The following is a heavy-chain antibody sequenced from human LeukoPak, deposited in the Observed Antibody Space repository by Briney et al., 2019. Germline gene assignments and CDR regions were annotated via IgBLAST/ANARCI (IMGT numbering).Heavy chain of an antibody. J-gene: IGHJ6*02. CDR3: ARDWHYAMDV. V-gene: IGHV3-7*01. CDR1: GFTFTNYR. Sequence: GGSLRLSCAASGFTFTNYRLSWVRQAPGKGLQWVGNINQNGVEKYYVDSVRGRFTISRDNAKNTAYLQMNSLRGEDTAVYFCARDWHYAMDVWGQGTTVTVSS. CDR2: INQNGVEK.